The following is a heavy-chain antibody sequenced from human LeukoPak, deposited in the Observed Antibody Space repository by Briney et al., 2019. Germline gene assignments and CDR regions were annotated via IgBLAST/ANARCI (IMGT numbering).Heavy chain of an antibody. V-gene: IGHV1-2*02. CDR3: ARGGRVTTVVTLLDY. J-gene: IGHJ4*02. D-gene: IGHD4-23*01. Sequence: WASVKVSCKASGYTFTGYYMHWVRQAPGQGLEWMGWINHNSYGTNYAQKFQGRVTMTSDTSISTAYMELSRLRSDDKAVYYCARGGRVTTVVTLLDYWGQGTLVTVSS. CDR1: GYTFTGYY. CDR2: INHNSYGT.